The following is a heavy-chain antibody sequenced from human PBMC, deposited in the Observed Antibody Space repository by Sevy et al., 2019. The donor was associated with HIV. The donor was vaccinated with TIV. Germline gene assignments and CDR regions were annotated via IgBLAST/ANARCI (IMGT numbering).Heavy chain of an antibody. J-gene: IGHJ4*02. CDR2: VSHSGNT. Sequence: SETLSLTCTVSGDSINTYYWSWIRQPPGKGLEWIGYVSHSGNTNYNPSLKSRVSMSVDTSTNQFSLKVKSVTAADTAVYYCARDSVLSPRVFDSWGQGTLVTVSS. CDR3: ARDSVLSPRVFDS. D-gene: IGHD3-10*01. CDR1: GDSINTYY. V-gene: IGHV4-59*12.